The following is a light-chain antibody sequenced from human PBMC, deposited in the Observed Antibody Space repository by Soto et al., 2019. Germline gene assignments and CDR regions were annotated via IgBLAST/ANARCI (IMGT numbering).Light chain of an antibody. V-gene: IGKV3-20*01. CDR2: DTF. J-gene: IGKJ4*02. CDR1: QSVKDTY. Sequence: EIVLTQSPGTLSLSPGERATLSCRASQSVKDTYIDWHQQKGGQAPRLLITDTFSRDTGISERFSGSGSGTDFSLTISRLEPVDSAVYYCQHYSSSPQQYSTLSPRFGWGP. CDR3: QHYSSSPQQYSTLSPR.